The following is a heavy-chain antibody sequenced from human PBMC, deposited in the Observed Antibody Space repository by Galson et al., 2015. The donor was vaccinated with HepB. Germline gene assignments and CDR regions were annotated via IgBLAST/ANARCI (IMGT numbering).Heavy chain of an antibody. V-gene: IGHV3-30*18. CDR2: IAYDGSDK. D-gene: IGHD2/OR15-2a*01. CDR3: AKERSIGTMEYFYGMGV. CDR1: GFTFSSFA. J-gene: IGHJ6*01. Sequence: SLRLSCAASGFTFSSFAMHWVRQAPGKGLEWVALIAYDGSDKFYTDSVKGRFTISRDDSKNTVYLQMNSLRVEDTAVYYCAKERSIGTMEYFYGMGVWGQRTTVTVSS.